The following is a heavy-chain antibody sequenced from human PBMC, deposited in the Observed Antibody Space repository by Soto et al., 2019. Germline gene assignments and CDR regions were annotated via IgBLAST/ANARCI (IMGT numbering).Heavy chain of an antibody. D-gene: IGHD3-22*01. CDR1: GGSISSSNW. V-gene: IGHV4-4*02. CDR3: ARVGYYDGSGYNTFNI. J-gene: IGHJ3*02. Sequence: ASETLSLTCAVSGGSISSSNWWSWVRQSPGKGLEWIGEIYHSGSTNYNPSLKSRVTISVDTSKNHFSLKLSSVTAADTAVYYCARVGYYDGSGYNTFNIWGQGTMVTVSS. CDR2: IYHSGST.